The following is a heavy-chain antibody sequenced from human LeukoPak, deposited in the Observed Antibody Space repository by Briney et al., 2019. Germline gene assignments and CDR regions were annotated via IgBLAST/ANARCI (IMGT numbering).Heavy chain of an antibody. Sequence: PSETLSLTCTVSGGSISSSSYYWGWIRQPPGKGLEWIGCIYYTGSTYYNPSLKSRVTISVDTSKNQFSLKLSSVTAADTAVYYCARQIGGFGEFDYFDYWGQGTLVTVSS. CDR3: ARQIGGFGEFDYFDY. CDR2: IYYTGST. V-gene: IGHV4-39*01. J-gene: IGHJ4*02. CDR1: GGSISSSSYY. D-gene: IGHD3-10*01.